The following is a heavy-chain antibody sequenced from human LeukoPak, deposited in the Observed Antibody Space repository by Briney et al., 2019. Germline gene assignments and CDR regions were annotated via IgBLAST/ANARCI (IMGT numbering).Heavy chain of an antibody. CDR2: ISSSSSYI. J-gene: IGHJ4*02. D-gene: IGHD3-22*01. V-gene: IGHV3-21*01. Sequence: PGGSLRLSCAASGFTFSSYSMNWVRQAPGKGLEWVSSISSSSSYIYYADSVKGRFTISRDNAKNSLYLQMNSLRAEDTAVYYCARFMPTDYYDSSGLFDYWGQGTLVTVSS. CDR1: GFTFSSYS. CDR3: ARFMPTDYYDSSGLFDY.